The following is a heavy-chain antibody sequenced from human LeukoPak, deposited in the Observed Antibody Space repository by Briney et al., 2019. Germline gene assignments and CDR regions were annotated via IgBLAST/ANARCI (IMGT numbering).Heavy chain of an antibody. CDR1: GYGFASLW. CDR2: ISPNSGDT. D-gene: IGHD2-2*01. J-gene: IGHJ4*02. V-gene: IGHV1-2*02. Sequence: ASVKVSCKASGYGFASLWVHWVRQAPGQGLEWVGYISPNSGDTGLAQKFQGRVTLTRDTSISTVYMEFNGLTSDDTAVYFCARDYPHQRFDIGGQPTLVTVSS. CDR3: ARDYPHQRFDI.